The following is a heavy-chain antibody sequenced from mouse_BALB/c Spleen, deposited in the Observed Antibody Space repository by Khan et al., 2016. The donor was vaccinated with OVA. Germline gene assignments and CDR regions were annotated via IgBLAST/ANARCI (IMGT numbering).Heavy chain of an antibody. CDR3: ARDGNYMDY. V-gene: IGHV3-1*02. Sequence: EVQLQESGPDLVKPSQSLSLTCTVTGYSITSGYSWHWIRQFPGNKLEWMGYIYHSGSINYNPSLKSRFSITRDTSKNLFFLQLNSVTTEDEATYYCARDGNYMDYWGQGTSVTVSS. CDR1: GYSITSGYS. J-gene: IGHJ4*01. D-gene: IGHD2-1*01. CDR2: IYHSGSI.